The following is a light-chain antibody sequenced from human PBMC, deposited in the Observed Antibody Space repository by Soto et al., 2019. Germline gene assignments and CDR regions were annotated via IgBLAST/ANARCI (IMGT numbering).Light chain of an antibody. CDR1: SSNTESNT. Sequence: QSVLTQPPSASGTPGQRVTISCSGSSSNTESNTVNWYQQLPGTAPKLLIYSNNQRPSGVPDRFSGSKSGTSASLAISRLQSEDEADYYCAAWDDSLNGYVFGTGTKLTVL. V-gene: IGLV1-44*01. CDR3: AAWDDSLNGYV. CDR2: SNN. J-gene: IGLJ1*01.